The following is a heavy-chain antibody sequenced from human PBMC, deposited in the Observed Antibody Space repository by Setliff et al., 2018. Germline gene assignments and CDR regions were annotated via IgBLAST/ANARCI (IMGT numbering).Heavy chain of an antibody. Sequence: PSETLSLTCTVSGASLRSGSNYWSWIRQTPGKGLEWIGESNHGGSTSYHPSLKSRLTMSVDTSKNQLSLTLTSVTAADTAIYYCARGNGATTGWFDPWGQGTLVTVSS. J-gene: IGHJ5*02. CDR2: SNHGGST. V-gene: IGHV4-39*07. D-gene: IGHD4-17*01. CDR3: ARGNGATTGWFDP. CDR1: GASLRSGSNY.